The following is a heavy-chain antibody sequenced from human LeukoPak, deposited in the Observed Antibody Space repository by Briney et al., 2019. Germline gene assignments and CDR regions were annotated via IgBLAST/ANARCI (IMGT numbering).Heavy chain of an antibody. CDR1: GGSISSSSYY. CDR2: IYYSGST. Sequence: NPSETLSLTCTVSGGSISSSSYYWGWIRQPPGKGLEWIGSIYYSGSTYYNPSLKSRVAISVDTSKNQFSLKLSSVTAADTAVYYCARLTTVVTIDYWGQGTLVTVSS. CDR3: ARLTTVVTIDY. J-gene: IGHJ4*02. D-gene: IGHD4-23*01. V-gene: IGHV4-39*01.